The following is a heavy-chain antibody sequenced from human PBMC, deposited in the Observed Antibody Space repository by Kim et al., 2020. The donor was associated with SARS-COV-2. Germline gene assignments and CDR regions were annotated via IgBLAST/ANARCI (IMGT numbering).Heavy chain of an antibody. J-gene: IGHJ4*02. Sequence: RPADSVRGRFTLSRDNAKSTLYLQINSLRPEDTAVYVCTYANWGFPFDYWGQGTLVTVSS. D-gene: IGHD7-27*01. V-gene: IGHV3-74*01. CDR3: TYANWGFPFDY.